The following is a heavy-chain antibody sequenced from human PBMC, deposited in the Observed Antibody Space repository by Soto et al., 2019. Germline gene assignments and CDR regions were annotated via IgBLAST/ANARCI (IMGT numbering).Heavy chain of an antibody. CDR1: GFTFSIYS. CDR2: ISSSSSTI. J-gene: IGHJ4*02. D-gene: IGHD4-17*01. V-gene: IGHV3-48*01. CDR3: ARDRGTVTMAY. Sequence: GGSLRLSCAASGFTFSIYSMNWFRQAPGKGLEWVSYISSSSSTIYYADSVKGRFTISRDNAKNSLYLQMNSLRAEDTAVYYCARDRGTVTMAYWGQGTLITVSS.